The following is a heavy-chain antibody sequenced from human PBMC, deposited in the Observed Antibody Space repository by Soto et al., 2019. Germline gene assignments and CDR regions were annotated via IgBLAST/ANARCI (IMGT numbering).Heavy chain of an antibody. D-gene: IGHD2-15*01. CDR1: GGSFSGYY. J-gene: IGHJ4*02. V-gene: IGHV4-34*01. CDR3: ASGAQQPGVVVAATWADY. Sequence: QVQLQQWGAGLLKPSETLSLTCAVYGGSFSGYYWSWIRQPPGKGLEWIGEINHSGSTNYNPSLKSRVTISVDTSKNQFSLKLSSVTAADTAVYYCASGAQQPGVVVAATWADYWGQGTLVTVSS. CDR2: INHSGST.